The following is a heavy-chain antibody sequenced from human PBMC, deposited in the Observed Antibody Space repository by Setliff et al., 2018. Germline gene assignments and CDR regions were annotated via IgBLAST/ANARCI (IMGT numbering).Heavy chain of an antibody. CDR3: ARLSPYNTGPPFDY. D-gene: IGHD2-8*02. CDR2: VQTSGST. V-gene: IGHV4-4*08. CDR1: GGSISSDY. Sequence: SETLSLTCNVSGGSISSDYWSWIRQPPGKALEWIGDVQTSGSTNYNPSLKSRVTISLDTSKNHFSLNLRSVTAADTAVYYCARLSPYNTGPPFDYWGQGTLVTVSS. J-gene: IGHJ4*02.